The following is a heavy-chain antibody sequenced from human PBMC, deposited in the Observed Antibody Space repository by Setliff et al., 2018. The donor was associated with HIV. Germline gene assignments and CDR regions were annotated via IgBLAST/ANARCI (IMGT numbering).Heavy chain of an antibody. Sequence: SETLSLTCTVSGGSISSYYWSWIRQPPGKGLEWIGYIYYSGSTNCNPSLKSRVTISVDTSKNQFSLKLSSVTAADTAVYYCARRNQPPDLAFDIWGQGTMVTVSS. V-gene: IGHV4-59*08. CDR1: GGSISSYY. CDR2: IYYSGST. CDR3: ARRNQPPDLAFDI. D-gene: IGHD2-2*01. J-gene: IGHJ3*02.